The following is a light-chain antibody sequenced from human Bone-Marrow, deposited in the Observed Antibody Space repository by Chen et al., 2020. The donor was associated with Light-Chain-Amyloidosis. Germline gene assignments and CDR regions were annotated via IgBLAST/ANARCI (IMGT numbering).Light chain of an antibody. CDR1: SSDVGVDNH. CDR2: EVT. J-gene: IGLJ1*01. CDR3: SSYTITNTLV. V-gene: IGLV2-14*01. Sequence: QSALTQPASVSGSPVHSSTISCTGTSSDVGVDNHVSWYQQHPDKAPKLMIYEVTNQPSWVPERFSGSKSDNTASLTISGLQTEDEADYFCSSYTITNTLVFGSGTRVTVL.